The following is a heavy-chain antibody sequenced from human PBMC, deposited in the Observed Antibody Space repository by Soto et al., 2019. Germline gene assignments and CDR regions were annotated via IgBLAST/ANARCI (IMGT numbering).Heavy chain of an antibody. V-gene: IGHV4-31*03. CDR1: GGSISSGGYY. J-gene: IGHJ6*02. Sequence: PSETLSLTCTVSGGSISSGGYYWSWIRQHPGKGLEWIGYIYYSGSTYYNPSLKSRVTISVDTSKNQFSLKLSSVTAADTAVYYCARATWFGALGPDVWGQGTTVTVSS. CDR3: ARATWFGALGPDV. CDR2: IYYSGST. D-gene: IGHD3-10*01.